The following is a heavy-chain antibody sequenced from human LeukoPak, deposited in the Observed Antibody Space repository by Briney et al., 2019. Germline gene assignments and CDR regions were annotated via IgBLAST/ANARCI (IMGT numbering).Heavy chain of an antibody. D-gene: IGHD2-15*01. Sequence: SETLSLTCTVSGGSISSYYWGWIRQPPGKGLEWIGSIYYSGSTYYNPSLKSRVTISVDTSKNQFSLKLSSVTAADTAVYYCARHERYCSGGSCYPYYFDYWGQGTLVTVSS. CDR1: GGSISSYY. J-gene: IGHJ4*02. CDR3: ARHERYCSGGSCYPYYFDY. CDR2: IYYSGST. V-gene: IGHV4-39*01.